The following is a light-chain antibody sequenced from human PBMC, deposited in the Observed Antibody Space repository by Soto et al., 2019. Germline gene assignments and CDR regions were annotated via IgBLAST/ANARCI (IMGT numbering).Light chain of an antibody. Sequence: ELVMTQSPATLSVSPGDRATLSCRASQSVSSNLAWYQQKPGQAPRLLIYGASTRATGIPARFSGSGSGTEFTLSISSLQSEDFAVYYRQQYGSSGTFGQGTKVEIK. CDR2: GAS. J-gene: IGKJ1*01. V-gene: IGKV3-15*01. CDR3: QQYGSSGT. CDR1: QSVSSN.